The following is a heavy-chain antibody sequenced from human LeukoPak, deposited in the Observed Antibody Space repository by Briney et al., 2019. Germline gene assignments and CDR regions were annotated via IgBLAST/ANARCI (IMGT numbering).Heavy chain of an antibody. V-gene: IGHV3-23*01. J-gene: IGHJ4*02. CDR1: GFTFSKHA. Sequence: PGGSLRLSCETSGFTFSKHALNWVRQAPGKGLEWVSGISASGGSTYYADSVKGRFTISRDNSKNTLHLQMNSLRAEDTAVYYCAKDVNGDLDYWGQGTLVTVSS. CDR2: ISASGGST. D-gene: IGHD4-17*01. CDR3: AKDVNGDLDY.